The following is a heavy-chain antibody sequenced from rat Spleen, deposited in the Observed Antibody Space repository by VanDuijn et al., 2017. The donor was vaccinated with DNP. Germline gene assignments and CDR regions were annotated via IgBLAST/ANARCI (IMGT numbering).Heavy chain of an antibody. CDR1: GHSITSNY. CDR3: ARSGYNTDYYHLGAY. D-gene: IGHD1-6*01. J-gene: IGHJ3*01. CDR2: INYSGAT. V-gene: IGHV3-1*01. Sequence: EVQLQESGPGLVKSSQSLSLTCSVTGHSITSNYWAWIRKFPGNKMEWMGYINYSGATAYNPSLKSRISLTRDTSKNQFFLQLNSVTSEDTATYYCARSGYNTDYYHLGAYWGQGTLVTVSS.